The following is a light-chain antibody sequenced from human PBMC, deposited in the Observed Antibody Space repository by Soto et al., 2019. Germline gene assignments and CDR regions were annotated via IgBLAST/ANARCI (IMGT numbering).Light chain of an antibody. CDR2: DAS. V-gene: IGKV3-11*01. CDR1: QSVSVH. J-gene: IGKJ1*01. Sequence: EIVLTQSPGILSLSPGERATLSCRASQSVSVHLAWYQQKPGQAPRLLIYDASNRATGIPARFSGSGSGTDFTLTISSLEPEDFAVYHCVQRTTWPWTCGQGSKVEIK. CDR3: VQRTTWPWT.